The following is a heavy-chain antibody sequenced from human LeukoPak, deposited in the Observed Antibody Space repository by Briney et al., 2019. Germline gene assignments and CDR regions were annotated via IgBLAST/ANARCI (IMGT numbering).Heavy chain of an antibody. D-gene: IGHD1-20*01. Sequence: SGGSLRLSCAASGFTFSSYAMHWVRQAPGKGLEWVAVISYDGSNKYYADSVKGRFTISRDNSKNTLYLQMNSLRAEDTAVYYCARDHNWNWFDPWGQGTLVTVSS. CDR2: ISYDGSNK. J-gene: IGHJ5*02. V-gene: IGHV3-30-3*01. CDR3: ARDHNWNWFDP. CDR1: GFTFSSYA.